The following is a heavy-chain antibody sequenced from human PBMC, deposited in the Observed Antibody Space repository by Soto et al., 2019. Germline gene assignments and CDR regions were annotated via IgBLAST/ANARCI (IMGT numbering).Heavy chain of an antibody. CDR3: AREAV. CDR2: INHSGST. V-gene: IGHV4-34*01. J-gene: IGHJ6*02. Sequence: QVQLQQWGAGLLKPSETLSLTCAVYGGSFSGYYWSWIRQPPGKGLEWIGEINHSGSTNYNPYLKSRVTISVDTSKNQFSLKLSSVTVADSDVYYCAREAVWGQGTTVTVSS. CDR1: GGSFSGYY.